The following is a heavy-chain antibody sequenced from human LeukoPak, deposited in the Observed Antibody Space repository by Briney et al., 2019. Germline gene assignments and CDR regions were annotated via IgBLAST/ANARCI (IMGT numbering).Heavy chain of an antibody. Sequence: SGPALVKPTQTLTLTCTFSGFSLSTRGMRVSWIRQPPGKALEWLARIDWDDDKFYSTSLKTSLTIYKATSKTQVVLTMTNMDPVDTATYYCARMVVVTAYTFDYWGQGTLVTVSS. CDR1: GFSLSTRGMR. J-gene: IGHJ4*02. CDR2: IDWDDDK. CDR3: ARMVVVTAYTFDY. V-gene: IGHV2-70*04. D-gene: IGHD2-21*02.